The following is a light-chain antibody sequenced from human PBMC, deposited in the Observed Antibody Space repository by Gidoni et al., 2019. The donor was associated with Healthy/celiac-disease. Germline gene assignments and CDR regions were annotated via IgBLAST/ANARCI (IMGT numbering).Light chain of an antibody. CDR3: QQYDNLSLT. Sequence: DIQMTQSPSSLSASVGDRVTITCQESQDISNYLNWYQQKPGKAPKLLIYDASNLEPGVPSRFSGSGSGTDFTFTISSLQPEDIATYYCQQYDNLSLTFGGGTKVEIK. J-gene: IGKJ4*01. CDR1: QDISNY. V-gene: IGKV1-33*01. CDR2: DAS.